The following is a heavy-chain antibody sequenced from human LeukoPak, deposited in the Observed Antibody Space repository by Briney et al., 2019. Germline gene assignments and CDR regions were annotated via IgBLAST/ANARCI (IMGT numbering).Heavy chain of an antibody. V-gene: IGHV3-30*03. D-gene: IGHD3-22*01. Sequence: GRSLRLSCVVSGFTFSSYGMHWVRQAPGKGLEWVAVISYDGSNKYYADSVKGRFTISRDNSKNTLYLQMNSLRAEDTAVYYCARDYYDSSGYYYGGYWGQGTLVTVSS. CDR2: ISYDGSNK. CDR3: ARDYYDSSGYYYGGY. J-gene: IGHJ4*02. CDR1: GFTFSSYG.